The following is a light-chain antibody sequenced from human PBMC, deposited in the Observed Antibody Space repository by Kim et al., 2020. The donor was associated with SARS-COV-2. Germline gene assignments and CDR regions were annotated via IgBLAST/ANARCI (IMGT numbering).Light chain of an antibody. V-gene: IGLV2-14*03. J-gene: IGLJ3*02. CDR1: GSDVGGYNY. Sequence: QSALNQPASASGSPGQSITISCTGTGSDVGGYNYVSWYQHSPGKAPQLLIYDVSERPSGVSDRFSGSKSGDTASLSVSGLQAEDEADYHCSSYTSSDTWVFGGGTQLTVL. CDR3: SSYTSSDTWV. CDR2: DVS.